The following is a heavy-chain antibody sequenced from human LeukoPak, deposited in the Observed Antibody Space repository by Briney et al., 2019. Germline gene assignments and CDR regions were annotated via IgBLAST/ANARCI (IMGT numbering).Heavy chain of an antibody. Sequence: SETLSLTSTVSGYSISSVYYWGWIRRPPGKGLGWIGSISHSGSTYYNPSLKSRVSISADTSKNHFSLKLSSVTAADTAVYYCARGGQWLVKVPAYWGQGTLVTVSS. CDR1: GYSISSVYY. CDR2: ISHSGST. V-gene: IGHV4-38-2*02. CDR3: ARGGQWLVKVPAY. D-gene: IGHD6-19*01. J-gene: IGHJ4*02.